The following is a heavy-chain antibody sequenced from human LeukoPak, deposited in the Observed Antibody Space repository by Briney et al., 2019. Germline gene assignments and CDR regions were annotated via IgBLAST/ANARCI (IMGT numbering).Heavy chain of an antibody. V-gene: IGHV3-23*01. D-gene: IGHD3-10*01. CDR3: ARGGVDYYGSGTFYLMYYFDY. J-gene: IGHJ4*02. CDR1: GFTFNTYG. Sequence: GGSLRLSCAASGFTFNTYGMSWVRQAPGKGLEWVSGISGSGGATYYADSVKGRFTISRDDPHNTLYLQMNSLRAEDTAVYFCARGGVDYYGSGTFYLMYYFDYWGQGALVTVSS. CDR2: ISGSGGAT.